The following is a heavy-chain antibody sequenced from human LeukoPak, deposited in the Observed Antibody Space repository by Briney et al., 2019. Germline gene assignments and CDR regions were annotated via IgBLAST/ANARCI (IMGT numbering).Heavy chain of an antibody. CDR2: IYYSGST. Sequence: SETLSLTCTVSGGSISSYYWSWIRQPPGKGLEWIGYIYYSGSTNYNPSLKSRVAILVDTSKNQFSLKLSSVTAADTAVYYCARAIVVVPADLPYYYYGMDVWGQGTTVTVSS. J-gene: IGHJ6*02. V-gene: IGHV4-59*12. D-gene: IGHD2-2*01. CDR1: GGSISSYY. CDR3: ARAIVVVPADLPYYYYGMDV.